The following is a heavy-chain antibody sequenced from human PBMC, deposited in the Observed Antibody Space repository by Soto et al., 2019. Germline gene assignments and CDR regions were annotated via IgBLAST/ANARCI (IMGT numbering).Heavy chain of an antibody. CDR3: ARMTTLWISDDY. J-gene: IGHJ4*02. CDR1: GGSIISGGYY. Sequence: PSETLSLTCTVSGGSIISGGYYWSWIRQHPGKGLEWIGYIYYSGSTYYNPSLKSRVTISVDTSKNQFSLKLSSVTAADTAVYYCARMTTLWISDDYWGQGTLVTVSS. D-gene: IGHD4-17*01. V-gene: IGHV4-31*03. CDR2: IYYSGST.